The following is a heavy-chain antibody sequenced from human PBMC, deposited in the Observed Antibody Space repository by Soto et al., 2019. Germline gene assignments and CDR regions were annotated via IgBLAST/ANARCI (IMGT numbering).Heavy chain of an antibody. CDR2: IYYSGST. Sequence: PSETLSLTCTVSGGSIISGGYYFSCIRQHPGKGLEWIGYIYYSGSTYYNPSLKSRVTISVDTSKNQFSLKLSSVTAADTAVYYCAGSIAARDNWFDPWGQGTLVTVSS. D-gene: IGHD6-6*01. CDR1: GGSIISGGYY. J-gene: IGHJ5*02. V-gene: IGHV4-31*03. CDR3: AGSIAARDNWFDP.